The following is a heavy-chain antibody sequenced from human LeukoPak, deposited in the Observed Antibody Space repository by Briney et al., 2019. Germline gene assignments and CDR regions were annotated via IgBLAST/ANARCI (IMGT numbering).Heavy chain of an antibody. Sequence: GSLRLSCAASGFTFSSYEMNWVRQAPGKGLEWIGYMYYSGSTYSNLSLKSRVTISVDTSKNQFSLKLSSVTAADTAVYYCARGLDTNDWSDAFDIWGQGTMVTVSS. CDR2: MYYSGST. CDR3: ARGLDTNDWSDAFDI. V-gene: IGHV4-59*12. CDR1: GFTFSSYE. D-gene: IGHD2-21*01. J-gene: IGHJ3*02.